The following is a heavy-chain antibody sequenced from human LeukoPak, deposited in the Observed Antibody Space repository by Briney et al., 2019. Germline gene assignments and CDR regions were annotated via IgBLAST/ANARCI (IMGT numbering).Heavy chain of an antibody. V-gene: IGHV3-53*01. Sequence: GGSLRLSCAASGLTVSNNYMSWVRQALGKGLEWVSVLYGGGSTYYIDSVKGRFTISRDNSKNTLYLQMTSLRAEDTAVYYCARPNQGYCISTSCPFDYWGQGTLVTVSS. D-gene: IGHD2-2*01. CDR3: ARPNQGYCISTSCPFDY. CDR2: LYGGGST. J-gene: IGHJ4*02. CDR1: GLTVSNNY.